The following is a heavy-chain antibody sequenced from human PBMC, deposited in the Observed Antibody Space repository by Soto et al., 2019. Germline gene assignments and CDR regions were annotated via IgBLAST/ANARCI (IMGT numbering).Heavy chain of an antibody. CDR1: GFSFSEYS. Sequence: GGSLRLSCATSGFSFSEYSMNWVRQAPGKGLEWVSYIYSRTGTIYYADSVKGRFTISRDIAKNSLYLQMNSLTDEDTGLYYCARPSNYVVDYWGQGT. V-gene: IGHV3-48*02. CDR3: ARPSNYVVDY. J-gene: IGHJ4*01. CDR2: IYSRTGTI. D-gene: IGHD1-26*01.